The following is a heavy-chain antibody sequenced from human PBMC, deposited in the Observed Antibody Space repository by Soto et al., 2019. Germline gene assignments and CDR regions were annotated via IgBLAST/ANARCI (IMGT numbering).Heavy chain of an antibody. D-gene: IGHD6-13*01. CDR3: AIGLSIAAIDY. V-gene: IGHV3-9*01. CDR1: GFTFDDYA. Sequence: EVQLVESGGGLVQPGRSLRLSCTASGFTFDDYALHWVRQAPGKGLEWVSGITWNSDRVDYADSVKGRFTISRDNARNSLYLQMNSLRAEDTAIYFCAIGLSIAAIDYWGQGTLVTVPS. J-gene: IGHJ4*02. CDR2: ITWNSDRV.